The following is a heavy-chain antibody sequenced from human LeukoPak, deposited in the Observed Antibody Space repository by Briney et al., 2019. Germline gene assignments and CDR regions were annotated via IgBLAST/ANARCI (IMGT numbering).Heavy chain of an antibody. V-gene: IGHV3-23*01. Sequence: GGSLRLSCAASGFTFSSYAMSWVRQAPGKGLGWVSVINKDVNIYYADSVKGRFIISRDNSKNTLYLQMNSLRVEDTAVYFCARSFGGVITDWGQGTLVTVSS. D-gene: IGHD3-16*01. CDR1: GFTFSSYA. J-gene: IGHJ4*02. CDR2: INKDVNI. CDR3: ARSFGGVITD.